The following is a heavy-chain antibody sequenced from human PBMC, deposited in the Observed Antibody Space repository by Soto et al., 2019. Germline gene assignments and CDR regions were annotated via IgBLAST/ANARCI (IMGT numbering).Heavy chain of an antibody. D-gene: IGHD4-17*01. V-gene: IGHV3-11*05. CDR1: GFTFSDYY. CDR2: ISSSSSYT. J-gene: IGHJ4*01. Sequence: QVQLVESGGGLVKPGGSLRLSCAASGFTFSDYYMSWIRQAPGKGLEWVSYISSSSSYTNYADSVKGRFTISRDNAKNSLYLQMNSLRAEDTAVYYCARDDGDYVLPDYWGHGTLVTVSS. CDR3: ARDDGDYVLPDY.